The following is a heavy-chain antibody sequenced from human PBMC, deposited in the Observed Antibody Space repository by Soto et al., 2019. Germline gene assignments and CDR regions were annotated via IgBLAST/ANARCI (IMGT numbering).Heavy chain of an antibody. J-gene: IGHJ4*01. CDR1: GFTCSTDW. CDR2: IKSQVNGGTP. Sequence: GGSVRLSCAASGFTCSTDWINWVCQAPGKGLEWVGRIKSQVNGGTPDFAAPVRGRFAISRDDSRSMVYLQMNRLKTEDTAVYYCTTDSYFTSKLVRFAYRGLGTLVTVSS. CDR3: TTDSYFTSKLVRFAY. D-gene: IGHD2-21*01. V-gene: IGHV3-15*07.